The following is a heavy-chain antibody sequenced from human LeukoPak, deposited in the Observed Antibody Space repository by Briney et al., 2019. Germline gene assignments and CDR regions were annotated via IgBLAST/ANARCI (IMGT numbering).Heavy chain of an antibody. CDR1: GFTFNSNA. Sequence: GGSLRLSCAASGFTFNSNAMSWVRQAPGKGLEWVSGISGSGGSTYSADSVKGRFTISRDNSKNTLYLQMNSLRAEDTAVYYCAKAGDNSGNYGAFDIWGQGTMVTVSS. CDR3: AKAGDNSGNYGAFDI. V-gene: IGHV3-23*01. CDR2: ISGSGGST. D-gene: IGHD3-22*01. J-gene: IGHJ3*02.